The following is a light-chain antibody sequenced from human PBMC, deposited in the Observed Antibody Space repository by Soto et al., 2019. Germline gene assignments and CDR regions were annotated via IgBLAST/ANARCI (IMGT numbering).Light chain of an antibody. V-gene: IGKV1D-16*01. Sequence: DIQLTQSPFSLSASVGDSVTITCRASQAINSWLAWYQQKPGEAPKPLIYAASTLQTGVPSRFSAGGSGTDFTLTISNLQPEDFATYYCQQYNSYPLTFGGGTKVDIK. CDR3: QQYNSYPLT. J-gene: IGKJ4*01. CDR2: AAS. CDR1: QAINSW.